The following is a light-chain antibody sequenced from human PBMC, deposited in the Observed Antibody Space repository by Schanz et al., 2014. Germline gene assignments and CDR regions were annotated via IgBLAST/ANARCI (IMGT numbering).Light chain of an antibody. CDR3: SSYAGSNNPLV. V-gene: IGLV2-8*01. J-gene: IGLJ1*01. CDR1: SSDVGGYNY. Sequence: QSALTQPPSASGSPGQSVTISCTGTSSDVGGYNYVSWYQQHPGKAPKLMIYEVNKRPSGVPDRFSGSKSGNTASLTVSGLQAEDEADYYCSSYAGSNNPLVFGTGTKLTVL. CDR2: EVN.